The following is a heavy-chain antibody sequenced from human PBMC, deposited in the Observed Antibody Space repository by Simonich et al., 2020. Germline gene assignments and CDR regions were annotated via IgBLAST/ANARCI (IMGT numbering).Heavy chain of an antibody. J-gene: IGHJ6*02. CDR3: ARVGYSNYYYYGMDV. CDR1: GYSISSGYY. Sequence: QVQLQESGPGLVKPSETLSLTCAVSGYSISSGYYWGWIRQPPGKGLEWIGSIYHRRSTYYHPSLKSRVTISVDTSKNQFSLKLSSVTAADTAVYYCARVGYSNYYYYGMDVWGQGTTVTVSS. V-gene: IGHV4-38-2*01. D-gene: IGHD6-13*01. CDR2: IYHRRST.